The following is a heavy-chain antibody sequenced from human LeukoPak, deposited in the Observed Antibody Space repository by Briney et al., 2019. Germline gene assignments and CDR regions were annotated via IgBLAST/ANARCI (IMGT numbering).Heavy chain of an antibody. J-gene: IGHJ4*02. CDR3: AKDIEVYSNYRTPFDY. D-gene: IGHD4-11*01. CDR2: ISARGDDA. Sequence: GGSLRLSCAASGFIFKTYAMSWVRQAPGKGLEWVSVISARGDDAYYADFVKGRFTISRDNSKNTLSLQMNILRAEDTAIYYCAKDIEVYSNYRTPFDYWGQGTLVAVSS. V-gene: IGHV3-23*01. CDR1: GFIFKTYA.